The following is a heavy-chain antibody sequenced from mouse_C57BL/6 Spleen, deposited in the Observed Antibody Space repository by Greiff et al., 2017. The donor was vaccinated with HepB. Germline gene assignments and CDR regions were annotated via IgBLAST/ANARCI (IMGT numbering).Heavy chain of an antibody. CDR2: IYPGSGST. CDR1: GYTFTSYW. V-gene: IGHV1-55*01. J-gene: IGHJ2*01. CDR3: ARGGDDYDGHFDY. Sequence: VQLQQSGAELVKPGASVKMSCKASGYTFTSYWITWVKQRPGQGLEWIGDIYPGSGSTNYNEKFKSKATLTVDTSSSTAYMQLSSLTSEDSAVYYCARGGDDYDGHFDYWGQGTTLTVSS. D-gene: IGHD2-4*01.